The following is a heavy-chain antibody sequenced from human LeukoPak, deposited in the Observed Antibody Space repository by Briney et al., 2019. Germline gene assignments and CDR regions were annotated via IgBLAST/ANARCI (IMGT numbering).Heavy chain of an antibody. D-gene: IGHD6-19*01. CDR3: SRNSMQWLVRGNAFDI. CDR2: ISAYNGNT. V-gene: IGHV1-18*01. CDR1: GCTFTFYA. J-gene: IGHJ3*02. Sequence: ASVNLSCTSSGCTFTFYAYSWVWHAPAQGLEWMGWISAYNGNTNYAHTLQGRGAMTTETSTNTDYMELLSSRSAAAAATYYSRNSMQWLVRGNAFDIWGQGTMVTVSS.